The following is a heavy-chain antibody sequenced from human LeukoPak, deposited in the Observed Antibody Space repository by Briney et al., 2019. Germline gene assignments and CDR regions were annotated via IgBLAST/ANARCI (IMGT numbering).Heavy chain of an antibody. V-gene: IGHV3-64*02. D-gene: IGHD3-10*01. CDR1: GFIFSNYV. CDR2: LNNNGLST. CDR3: ARGHPYDYGSNYMDV. Sequence: PGRSLRLSCEASGFIFSNYVMHWVRQAPGKGLEYVSSLNNNGLSTYYADSVKGRFTVSRDNSKNTLYLQMGSLGAEDMAVYYCARGHPYDYGSNYMDVWGKGTTVTVSS. J-gene: IGHJ6*03.